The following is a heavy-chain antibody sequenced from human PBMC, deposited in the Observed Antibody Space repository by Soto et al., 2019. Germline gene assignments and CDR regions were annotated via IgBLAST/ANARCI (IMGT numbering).Heavy chain of an antibody. D-gene: IGHD6-13*01. J-gene: IGHJ4*02. V-gene: IGHV1-69*13. Sequence: SVKVSCKASGGTFSSYAISWVRQAPGQGLEWMGGIIPIFGTANYAQKFQGRVTITADESTSTAYMELSSLRSEDTAVYYCATDQAGQQLVPAESYFDYWGQGTLVTVSS. CDR2: IIPIFGTA. CDR3: ATDQAGQQLVPAESYFDY. CDR1: GGTFSSYA.